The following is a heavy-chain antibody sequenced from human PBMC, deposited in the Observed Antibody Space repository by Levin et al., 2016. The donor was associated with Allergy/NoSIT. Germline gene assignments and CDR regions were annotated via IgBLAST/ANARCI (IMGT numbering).Heavy chain of an antibody. CDR3: ARTYDSNGYVRPIMIKEGGAFDI. V-gene: IGHV1-46*01. CDR1: GYTFTTYY. CDR2: INPDGGST. D-gene: IGHD3-22*01. J-gene: IGHJ3*02. Sequence: ASVKVSCKASGYTFTTYYIHWVRQAPGQGLEWMGIINPDGGSTHYEQKFQGRLTMTRDMSTSTVYMELSGLRSEDTAVYFCARTYDSNGYVRPIMIKEGGAFDIWGQGTMVTVSS.